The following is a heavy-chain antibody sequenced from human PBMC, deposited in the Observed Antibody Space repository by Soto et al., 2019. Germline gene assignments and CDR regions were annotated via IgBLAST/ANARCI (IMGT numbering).Heavy chain of an antibody. CDR2: ISAYNGNT. CDR3: AREHIVLVVAATERYDAFDI. V-gene: IGHV1-18*01. J-gene: IGHJ3*02. Sequence: GASVKVSCKASGYTFTSYGISWVRQAPGQGLEWMGWISAYNGNTNYAQKLQGRVTMTTDTSTSTAYMELRSLRSDDTAVYYCAREHIVLVVAATERYDAFDIWGQGTMVTVSS. D-gene: IGHD2-15*01. CDR1: GYTFTSYG.